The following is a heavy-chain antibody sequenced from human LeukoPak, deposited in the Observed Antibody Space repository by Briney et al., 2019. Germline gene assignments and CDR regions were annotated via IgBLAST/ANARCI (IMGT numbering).Heavy chain of an antibody. J-gene: IGHJ4*02. Sequence: GGSLRLSCAASGFTLSDYYMDWVRQAPGQGLEWVARTRKKAKGYTTEYAASVKGRFIISRDDSKNSVDLQMNSLITEDTAVYYCARAQSDSSGYYYVGDYWGQGTLVTVSS. CDR2: TRKKAKGYTT. CDR3: ARAQSDSSGYYYVGDY. D-gene: IGHD3-22*01. V-gene: IGHV3-72*01. CDR1: GFTLSDYY.